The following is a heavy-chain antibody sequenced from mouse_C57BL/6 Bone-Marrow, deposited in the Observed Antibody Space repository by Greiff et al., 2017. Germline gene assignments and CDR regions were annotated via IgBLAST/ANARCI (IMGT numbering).Heavy chain of an antibody. CDR1: GFSLSTFGMG. V-gene: IGHV8-8*01. D-gene: IGHD1-1*02. J-gene: IGHJ4*01. Sequence: QVQLKESGPGLLQPSQTLSLTCSFSGFSLSTFGMGVGWIRQPSGNCLEWLAHSWWDDDTYYHPALKSPPPTSKATSQHQVFLKIANVDTADTATYYCSRIWWPYYYAMDYWGQGTSVTVAS. CDR3: SRIWWPYYYAMDY. CDR2: SWWDDDT.